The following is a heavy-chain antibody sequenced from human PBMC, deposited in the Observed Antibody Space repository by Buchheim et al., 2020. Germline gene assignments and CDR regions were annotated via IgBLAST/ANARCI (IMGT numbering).Heavy chain of an antibody. V-gene: IGHV1-2*02. CDR2: INPNSGGI. CDR1: GYTFTGHY. D-gene: IGHD6-13*01. J-gene: IGHJ4*02. CDR3: ASESSMFSSHWYYFAFDF. Sequence: QVQLVQSGTEVKKPGASVKVSCKASGYTFTGHYMHWVRQAPGQGPEWMGWINPNSGGINYAQRFQGRVTMTRDTSISTAYMELSRLRSDDTALYSCASESSMFSSHWYYFAFDFWGQGTL.